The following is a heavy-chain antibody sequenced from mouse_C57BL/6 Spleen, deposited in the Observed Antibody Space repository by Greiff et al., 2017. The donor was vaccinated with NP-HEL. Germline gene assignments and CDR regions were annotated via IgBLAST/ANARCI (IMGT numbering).Heavy chain of an antibody. CDR3: ARIYYGPYFDY. D-gene: IGHD2-1*01. Sequence: QVHVKQPGAELVRPGSSVKLSCKASGYTFTSYWMHWVKQRPIQGLEWIGNIDPSDSETHYNQKFKDKATLTVDKSSSTAYMQLSSLTSEDSAVYYCARIYYGPYFDYWGQGTTLTVSS. V-gene: IGHV1-52*01. CDR2: IDPSDSET. J-gene: IGHJ2*01. CDR1: GYTFTSYW.